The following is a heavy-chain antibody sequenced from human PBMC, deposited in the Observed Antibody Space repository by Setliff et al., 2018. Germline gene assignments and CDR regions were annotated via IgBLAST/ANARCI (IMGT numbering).Heavy chain of an antibody. CDR1: GGGFSNFL. CDR3: ARGPSPTVTPSRLIYFYHMDV. CDR2: IIPVLGMT. V-gene: IGHV1-69*10. Sequence: ASVKVSCKSSGGGFSNFLFNWVRQAPGQGLEWMGAIIPVLGMTDYAQKFQGRLTITADQSTTTVYMELSSLRFDDTALYYCARGPSPTVTPSRLIYFYHMDVWGTGTTVTVSS. D-gene: IGHD4-17*01. J-gene: IGHJ6*03.